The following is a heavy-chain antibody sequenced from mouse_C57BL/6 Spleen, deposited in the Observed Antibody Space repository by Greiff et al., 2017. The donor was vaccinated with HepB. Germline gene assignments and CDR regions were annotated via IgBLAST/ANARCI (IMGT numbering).Heavy chain of an antibody. D-gene: IGHD2-12*01. V-gene: IGHV1-15*01. CDR1: GYTFTDYE. CDR3: TRKGYYSSPYAMDY. J-gene: IGHJ4*01. CDR2: IDPETGGT. Sequence: QVQLQQSGAELVRPGASVTLSCKASGYTFTDYEMHWVKQTPVHGLEWIGAIDPETGGTAYNQKFKGKAILTADKSSSTAYMELRSLTSEDSAVYYCTRKGYYSSPYAMDYWGQGTSVTVSS.